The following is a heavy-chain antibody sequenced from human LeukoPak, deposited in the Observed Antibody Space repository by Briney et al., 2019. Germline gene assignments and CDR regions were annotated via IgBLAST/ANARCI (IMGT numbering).Heavy chain of an antibody. CDR2: INPNSGGT. D-gene: IGHD2-8*01. Sequence: GASVKVSCKASGYTFTAYYIHWVRQAPGQGLEWMGWINPNSGGTNYAQTFHDRVTMTRDTSITTVYMNLSRLTSDDTAVYYCARGLIQDYWGQGTLVTVSS. CDR3: ARGLIQDY. V-gene: IGHV1-2*02. J-gene: IGHJ4*02. CDR1: GYTFTAYY.